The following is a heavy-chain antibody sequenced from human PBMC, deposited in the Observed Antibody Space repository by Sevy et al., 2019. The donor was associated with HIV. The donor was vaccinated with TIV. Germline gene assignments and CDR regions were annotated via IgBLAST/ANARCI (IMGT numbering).Heavy chain of an antibody. CDR3: VKEVSEYSYSDY. CDR2: ISGSAHRT. D-gene: IGHD5-18*01. CDR1: GFTFSNYA. V-gene: IGHV3-23*01. Sequence: GSLGLSCAASGFTFSNYAMSWVRQTPGKGLEWVSAISGSAHRTYYTDSVKGRFTISRDNSKNMLFLQMNSLRAEDTAVYYCVKEVSEYSYSDYWGQGTLVTVSS. J-gene: IGHJ4*02.